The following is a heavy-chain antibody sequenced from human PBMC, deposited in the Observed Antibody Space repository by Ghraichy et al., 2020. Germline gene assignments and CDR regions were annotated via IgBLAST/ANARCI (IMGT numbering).Heavy chain of an antibody. D-gene: IGHD6-13*01. CDR1: GFTFSSYS. Sequence: GGSLRLSCAASGFTFSSYSMNWVRQAPGKGLEWVSYISSSSSTIYYADSVKGRFTISRDNAKNSLYLQMNSLRDEDTAVYYCASAGYSSSWYDAFDIWGQGTMVTVSS. CDR3: ASAGYSSSWYDAFDI. V-gene: IGHV3-48*02. J-gene: IGHJ3*02. CDR2: ISSSSSTI.